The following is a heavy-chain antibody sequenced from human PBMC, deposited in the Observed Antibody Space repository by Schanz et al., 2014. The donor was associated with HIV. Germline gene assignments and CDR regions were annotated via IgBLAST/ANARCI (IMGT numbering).Heavy chain of an antibody. D-gene: IGHD3-9*01. Sequence: QVQLVESGGGAVQPGRSLRLSCAASGFTFSTYGMHWVRQAPGKGLEWVAGISYDGTNKFYVDSVKGRFDISRDNSKNTLDLQMNSLRVEDTAVYYCARDNEERDIWTGNYYYYGMDVWGRGTTVTVAS. V-gene: IGHV3-30*03. J-gene: IGHJ6*02. CDR2: ISYDGTNK. CDR1: GFTFSTYG. CDR3: ARDNEERDIWTGNYYYYGMDV.